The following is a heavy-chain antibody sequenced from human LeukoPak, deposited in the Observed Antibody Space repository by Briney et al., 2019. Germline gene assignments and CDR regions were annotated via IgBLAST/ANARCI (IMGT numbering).Heavy chain of an antibody. D-gene: IGHD5-18*01. CDR3: AKFRGYSYGPIGY. J-gene: IGHJ4*02. Sequence: GGSLRLSCAASGFTFSTYIMNWVRQAPGKGLEWVSGISPSGDILYYADSVKGRFTISRDNSKNTLYLQMNSLRAEDTAVYYCAKFRGYSYGPIGYWGQGTLVTVSS. CDR1: GFTFSTYI. CDR2: ISPSGDIL. V-gene: IGHV3-23*01.